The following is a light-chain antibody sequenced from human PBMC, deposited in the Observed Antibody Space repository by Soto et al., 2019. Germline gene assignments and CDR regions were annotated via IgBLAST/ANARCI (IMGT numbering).Light chain of an antibody. CDR3: ATCDSNTRV. CDR2: LEGSGSY. CDR1: SGHSSYI. V-gene: IGLV4-60*02. J-gene: IGLJ3*02. Sequence: QPVLTQSSSASASLGSSVKLTCTLSSGHSSYIIAWHQQQPGKAPRYLMKLEGSGSYNSGSGVPDRFSGSSPGADRYLTISYPQLEDDAYYYFATCDSNTRVFGGATKLTVL.